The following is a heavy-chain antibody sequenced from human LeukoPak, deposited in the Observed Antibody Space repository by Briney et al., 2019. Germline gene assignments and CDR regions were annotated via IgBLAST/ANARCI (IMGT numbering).Heavy chain of an antibody. CDR1: GFTFSNFA. V-gene: IGHV3-21*01. D-gene: IGHD6-13*01. CDR3: ARIGAGSSRDY. CDR2: IVGSSST. Sequence: GGALRLSCAASGFTFSNFAMTWVREAPGKGLEWVSSIVGSSSTYYADSLKGRFTISRDNAKNSLYLQMNSLRAEDTAVYYCARIGAGSSRDYWGQGTLVTVSS. J-gene: IGHJ4*02.